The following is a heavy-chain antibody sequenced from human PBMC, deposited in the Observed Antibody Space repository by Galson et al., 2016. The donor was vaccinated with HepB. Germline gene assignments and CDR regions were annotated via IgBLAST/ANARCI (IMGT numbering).Heavy chain of an antibody. Sequence: SLRLSCAASGFTFSGYAMSWARRAPGKGLEWVSSISGSGQNTYYADSVQGRFTISRDNSKDTLSLQMKSLRAEDTAIYYCTRVGPTGYYFDYWGQGALVTVSS. CDR3: TRVGPTGYYFDY. D-gene: IGHD4-17*01. CDR2: ISGSGQNT. V-gene: IGHV3-23*01. J-gene: IGHJ4*02. CDR1: GFTFSGYA.